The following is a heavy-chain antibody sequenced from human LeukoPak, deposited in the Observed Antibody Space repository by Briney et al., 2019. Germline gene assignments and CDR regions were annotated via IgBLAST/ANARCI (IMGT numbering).Heavy chain of an antibody. CDR2: IRSKTYGGTT. V-gene: IGHV3-49*04. CDR3: SGSFGELTFFDY. Sequence: PGGSLRLSCAASGFTFSSYGMSWVRQAPGKGLEWVGFIRSKTYGGTTEYAASVKGRFIISRDDSKSIAYLQMNSLKTEDTAVYYCSGSFGELTFFDYWGQGTLVTVSS. CDR1: GFTFSSYG. D-gene: IGHD3-10*01. J-gene: IGHJ4*02.